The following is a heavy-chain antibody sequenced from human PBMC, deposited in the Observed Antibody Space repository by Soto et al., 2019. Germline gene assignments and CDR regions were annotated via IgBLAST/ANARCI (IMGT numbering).Heavy chain of an antibody. J-gene: IGHJ6*02. CDR1: GFTFSSYA. CDR3: ARDESRPETTMVRGVITEPTYYYYGMDV. V-gene: IGHV3-30-3*01. Sequence: GGSLRLSCAASGFTFSSYAMHWVRQAPGKGLEWVAVISYDGSNKYYADSVKGRFTISRDNSKNTLYLQMNSLRAEDTAVYYGARDESRPETTMVRGVITEPTYYYYGMDVWGQGTTVTVSS. D-gene: IGHD3-10*01. CDR2: ISYDGSNK.